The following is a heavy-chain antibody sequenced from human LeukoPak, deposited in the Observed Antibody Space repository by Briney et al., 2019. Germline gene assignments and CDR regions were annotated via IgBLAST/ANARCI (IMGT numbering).Heavy chain of an antibody. Sequence: ASVKVSCKAAGYAFTGSYIHWVRQAPGQGLEWMGWISAYNGNTNYAQKLQGRVTMTTDTSTSTAYMELRSLRSDDTAVYYCVLSWLGTAAAGTRRYFDYWGQGTLVTVSS. CDR1: GYAFTGSY. CDR3: VLSWLGTAAAGTRRYFDY. V-gene: IGHV1-18*04. J-gene: IGHJ4*02. CDR2: ISAYNGNT. D-gene: IGHD6-13*01.